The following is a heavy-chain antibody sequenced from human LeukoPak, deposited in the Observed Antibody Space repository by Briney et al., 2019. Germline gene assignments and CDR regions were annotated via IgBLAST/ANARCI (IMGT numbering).Heavy chain of an antibody. CDR1: GFTFSSYA. CDR2: ISGSGGST. V-gene: IGHV3-23*01. J-gene: IGHJ3*02. Sequence: GGSLRLSCVASGFTFSSYAMSWVRQAPGKGLEWVSAISGSGGSTYYADSVKGRFTISRDNSKNTLYLQMNSLRAEDTAVYYCAKKLRDSSGYHDAFDIWGQGTMVTVS. CDR3: AKKLRDSSGYHDAFDI. D-gene: IGHD3-22*01.